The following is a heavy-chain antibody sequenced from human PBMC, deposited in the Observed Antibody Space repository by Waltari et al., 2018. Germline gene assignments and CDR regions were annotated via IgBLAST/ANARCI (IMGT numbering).Heavy chain of an antibody. D-gene: IGHD6-19*01. J-gene: IGHJ4*02. CDR3: ARDPTQYSSGWYPYFDY. CDR1: GGSISTRSYY. Sequence: QLQLQESGPGLVKPSETLSLTCPVSGGSISTRSYYWGWIRQPPGKGLEWIGTIYYSGSTYYNPSLKSRVTISVDTSKNQFSLKLRSVTAADTAVYYCARDPTQYSSGWYPYFDYWGQGTLVTVSS. V-gene: IGHV4-39*02. CDR2: IYYSGST.